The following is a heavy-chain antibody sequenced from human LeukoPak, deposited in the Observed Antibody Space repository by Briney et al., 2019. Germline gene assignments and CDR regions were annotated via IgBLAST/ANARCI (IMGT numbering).Heavy chain of an antibody. CDR1: GGSISSYY. D-gene: IGHD3-3*01. CDR2: IYYSGST. V-gene: IGHV4-59*08. CDR3: ASQVTIFGVVTPIDGMDV. Sequence: SETLSLTCTVSGGSISSYYWSWIRQPPGKGLEWIGYIYYSGSTNYNPSLKSRVTISVDTSKNQFSLKLSSVTAADTAVYYCASQVTIFGVVTPIDGMDVWGQGTTVTVSS. J-gene: IGHJ6*02.